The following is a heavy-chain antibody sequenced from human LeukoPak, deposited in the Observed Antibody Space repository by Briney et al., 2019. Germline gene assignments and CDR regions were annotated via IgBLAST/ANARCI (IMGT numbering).Heavy chain of an antibody. Sequence: GESLRISCKASGYSFTSTYWIGWVRQMPGKGLEWMGIIYPGDSDTKYSPSFQGQVTISADKSITTAYLQWSSLRASDTAIYYCARVQWGVDYWGHGTLVTVSS. D-gene: IGHD1-1*01. CDR1: GYSFTSTYW. CDR3: ARVQWGVDY. V-gene: IGHV5-51*01. J-gene: IGHJ4*01. CDR2: IYPGDSDT.